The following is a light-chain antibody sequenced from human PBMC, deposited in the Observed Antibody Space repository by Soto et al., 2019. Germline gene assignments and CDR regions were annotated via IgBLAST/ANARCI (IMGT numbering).Light chain of an antibody. CDR1: SSNIGRNT. V-gene: IGLV1-44*01. CDR3: AGWDGSLNGPV. CDR2: SNN. Sequence: QSVLTQPPSASGTPGQRVTISCSGSSSNIGRNTVNWYQQLPGTAPKLLIYSNNQRPSGVPDRFSGSKSGTSGSLAISGLQAEYAADYSCAGWDGSLNGPVSVAGTKLPGL. J-gene: IGLJ2*01.